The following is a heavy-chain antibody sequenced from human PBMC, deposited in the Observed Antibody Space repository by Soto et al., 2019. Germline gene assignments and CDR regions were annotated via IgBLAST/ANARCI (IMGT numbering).Heavy chain of an antibody. Sequence: SETLSLTCTVSGGSIISYYWSWIRQPPGKGLEWIGYIYYSGSTNYNPSLKSRVTISVDTSKNQFSLKLSSVTAADTAVYYCARVPMVRGASFGWFEPWGQGTLVSVSS. CDR2: IYYSGST. D-gene: IGHD3-10*01. J-gene: IGHJ5*02. V-gene: IGHV4-59*01. CDR1: GGSIISYY. CDR3: ARVPMVRGASFGWFEP.